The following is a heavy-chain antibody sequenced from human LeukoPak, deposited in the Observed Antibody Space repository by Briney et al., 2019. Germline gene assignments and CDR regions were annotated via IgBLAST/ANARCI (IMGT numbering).Heavy chain of an antibody. J-gene: IGHJ6*02. CDR1: GFTFSSYA. CDR3: AKDSRSSWYLRDYYGMDV. D-gene: IGHD6-13*01. Sequence: GGSLRLSCAASGFTFSSYAMSWVRQAPGKGLEWVSAISGTGGSTYYADSVKGRLTISRDNSKNTLYLQMNSLRAEDTTVYYCAKDSRSSWYLRDYYGMDVWGQGTTVTVSS. CDR2: ISGTGGST. V-gene: IGHV3-23*01.